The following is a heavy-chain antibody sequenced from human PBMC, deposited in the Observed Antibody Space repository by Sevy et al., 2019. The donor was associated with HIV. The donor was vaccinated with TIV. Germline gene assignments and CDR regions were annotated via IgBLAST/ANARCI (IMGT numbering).Heavy chain of an antibody. Sequence: ASVKVSCKISGYRLSELSMHWVRQAPGNGLEWMGRFDPEDGEIIYAQKFQGRVTVTEYTSTDTAYMELSRLRSEDTAVYYCATGREYYDENSGYFDYWGPGTLVTVSS. D-gene: IGHD3-22*01. V-gene: IGHV1-24*01. J-gene: IGHJ4*02. CDR1: GYRLSELS. CDR3: ATGREYYDENSGYFDY. CDR2: FDPEDGEI.